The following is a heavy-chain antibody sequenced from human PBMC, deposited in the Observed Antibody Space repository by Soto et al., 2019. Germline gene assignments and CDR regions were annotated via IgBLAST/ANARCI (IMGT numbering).Heavy chain of an antibody. Sequence: QVQLVQSGAEVKKPGSSVKVSCKASGGTFSRYTFTWVRQAPGQGLEWMGRIIPIVDIPNYAQKFQGRVTITADKSTSQAYMELSRLTSEDTAVYYCASHFTGVLVLGTSPPGGDNFGWDVWGQGTTVSVS. CDR3: ASHFTGVLVLGTSPPGGDNFGWDV. J-gene: IGHJ6*02. D-gene: IGHD2-8*02. CDR1: GGTFSRYT. V-gene: IGHV1-69*02. CDR2: IIPIVDIP.